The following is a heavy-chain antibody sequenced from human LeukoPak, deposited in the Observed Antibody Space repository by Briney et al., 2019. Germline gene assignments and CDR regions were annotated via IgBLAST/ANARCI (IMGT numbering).Heavy chain of an antibody. CDR3: ARDLFPGYSIGYHYGY. V-gene: IGHV3-66*01. Sequence: LPGGSLRLSCAASGFTVTNNYMSWVRQAPGKGLEWVSIISGGGSIYYADSVKGRFTISRDNSKNTVFLRMNSLRAEDTAVYYCARDLFPGYSIGYHYGYWGQGTRVTVSS. J-gene: IGHJ4*02. CDR2: ISGGGSI. D-gene: IGHD5-12*01. CDR1: GFTVTNNY.